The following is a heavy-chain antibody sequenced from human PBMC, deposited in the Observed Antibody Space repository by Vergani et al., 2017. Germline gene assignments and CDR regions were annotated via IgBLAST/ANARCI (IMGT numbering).Heavy chain of an antibody. CDR1: GFTFSDYY. J-gene: IGHJ2*01. D-gene: IGHD5-18*01. CDR3: ASWNTAMLDTWYFDL. Sequence: QVQLVESGGGLVKPGGSLRLTCAASGFTFSDYYMSWIRQAPGKGLEWVSYISSSGSTIYYADSVKGRFPISRDNAKNSLYLHMNSLRAEDTAVYYCASWNTAMLDTWYFDLWGRGTLVTVSS. V-gene: IGHV3-11*01. CDR2: ISSSGSTI.